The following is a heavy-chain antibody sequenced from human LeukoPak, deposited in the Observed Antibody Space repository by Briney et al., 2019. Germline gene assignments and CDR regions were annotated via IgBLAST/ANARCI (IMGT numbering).Heavy chain of an antibody. J-gene: IGHJ4*02. V-gene: IGHV1-69*01. CDR1: GGTFSIYA. CDR3: AREDRAAPFDY. Sequence: VASVKVSCTASGGTFSIYAISWGRQAPGQGLGWMGGIIPIFGTANYAQKFQGSGTITADEATSTAYMELSSLRSDDTAVYYCAREDRAAPFDYWGQGTLVTASS. CDR2: IIPIFGTA. D-gene: IGHD6-25*01.